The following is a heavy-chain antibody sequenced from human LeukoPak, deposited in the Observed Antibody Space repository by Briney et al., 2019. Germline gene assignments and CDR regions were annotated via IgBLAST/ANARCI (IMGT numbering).Heavy chain of an antibody. Sequence: GGSLRLSCAASGFTFSSYAMSWVRQAPGKGLEWVSAISGSGGSTYYADSVKGRFTISRDNSKNTLYLQMNSLRAEGTAVYYCAKAYRVDYYYMDIWGKGTTVTVSS. CDR1: GFTFSSYA. V-gene: IGHV3-23*01. CDR2: ISGSGGST. J-gene: IGHJ6*03. CDR3: AKAYRVDYYYMDI. D-gene: IGHD3-16*02.